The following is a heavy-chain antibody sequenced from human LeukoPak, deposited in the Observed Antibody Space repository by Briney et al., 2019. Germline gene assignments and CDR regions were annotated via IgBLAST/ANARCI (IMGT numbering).Heavy chain of an antibody. D-gene: IGHD2-15*01. Sequence: PGGSLRLSCAASGFTFSSYGMHWVRQAPGKGLEWVAVISYDGSNKYYADSVKGRFTVSRDNSKNTLYLQMNSLRAEDTAVYYCAKALYCSGGSCFLGYYGMDVWGQGTTVTVSS. V-gene: IGHV3-30*18. CDR2: ISYDGSNK. CDR3: AKALYCSGGSCFLGYYGMDV. CDR1: GFTFSSYG. J-gene: IGHJ6*02.